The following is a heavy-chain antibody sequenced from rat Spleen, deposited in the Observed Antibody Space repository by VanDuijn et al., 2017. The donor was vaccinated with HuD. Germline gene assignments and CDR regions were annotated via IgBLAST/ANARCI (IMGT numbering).Heavy chain of an antibody. CDR2: ISTGGST. V-gene: IGHV5S13*01. CDR3: TRGVYFRY. D-gene: IGHD4-3*01. J-gene: IGHJ2*01. CDR1: GFTYNDYA. Sequence: EVQLVESGGGLVQPGGSLKLSCAASGFTYNDYAMAWVRQAPAKGLEWVATISTGGSTYFRDSVKGRFTISRDTAQNILYLQMNSPRSEDTATYYCTRGVYFRYWGQGVMVTVSS.